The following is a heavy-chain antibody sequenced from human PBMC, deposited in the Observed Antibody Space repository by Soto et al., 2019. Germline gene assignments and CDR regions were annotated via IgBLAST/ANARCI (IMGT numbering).Heavy chain of an antibody. CDR2: ISAYNGNT. D-gene: IGHD3-16*01. J-gene: IGHJ4*02. CDR3: ARGGPPIDY. CDR1: GYTFTNFG. V-gene: IGHV1-18*01. Sequence: QVQLVQSGAEVKKPGASVKVSCKASGYTFTNFGISWVRQAPGQGLEWMGWISAYNGNTNYVQNFQGRATMTTDTSTSTAYMELRRLRSEDTAVYYFARGGPPIDYWGQGTLVTVSS.